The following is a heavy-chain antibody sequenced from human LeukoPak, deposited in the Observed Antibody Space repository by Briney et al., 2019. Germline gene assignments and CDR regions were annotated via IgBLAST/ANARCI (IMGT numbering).Heavy chain of an antibody. Sequence: PGGSLRLSCAASGFTFDDYGMSWVRHAPGKGLEWVSGINWSGGSTGYADSVKGRFTISRDNAKNSLYLQMNSLRAEDTALYYCARGLGSVVVVAATLDYWGQGTVVTVSS. CDR1: GFTFDDYG. CDR3: ARGLGSVVVVAATLDY. CDR2: INWSGGST. J-gene: IGHJ4*02. D-gene: IGHD2-15*01. V-gene: IGHV3-20*04.